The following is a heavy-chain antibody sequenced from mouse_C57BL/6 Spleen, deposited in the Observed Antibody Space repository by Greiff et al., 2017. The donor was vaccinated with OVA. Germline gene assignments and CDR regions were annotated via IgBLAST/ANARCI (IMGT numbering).Heavy chain of an antibody. CDR3: TRSCDYGRTAMDY. V-gene: IGHV1-15*01. D-gene: IGHD2-4*01. Sequence: QVQLQQSGAELVRPGASVTLSCKASGYTFTDYEMHWVKQTPVHGLEWIGAIDPETGGTAYNQKFKGKAILTADKSSSTAYMELRSLTSEDSAVYYCTRSCDYGRTAMDYWGQGTSVTVSS. J-gene: IGHJ4*01. CDR1: GYTFTDYE. CDR2: IDPETGGT.